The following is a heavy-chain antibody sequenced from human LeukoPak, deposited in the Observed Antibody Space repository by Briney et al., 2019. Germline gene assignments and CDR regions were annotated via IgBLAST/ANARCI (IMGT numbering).Heavy chain of an antibody. CDR3: TTDPENYYDSSGYYWGFDY. CDR2: IKSKTDGGTT. J-gene: IGHJ4*02. Sequence: GGSLRLSCAASGFTFSNAWMNWVRQAPGEWLEWVGRIKSKTDGGTTDYAAPVKGRFTISRDDSKNTLYLQMNSLKTEDTAVYYCTTDPENYYDSSGYYWGFDYWGQGTLVTVSS. D-gene: IGHD3-22*01. CDR1: GFTFSNAW. V-gene: IGHV3-15*07.